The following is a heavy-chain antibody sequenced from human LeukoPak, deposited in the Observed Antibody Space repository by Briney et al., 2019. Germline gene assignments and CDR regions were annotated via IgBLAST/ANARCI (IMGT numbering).Heavy chain of an antibody. J-gene: IGHJ4*02. Sequence: PGGSLRLSCAASGFTFKSYWMHWVRQAPGKGLVWVSRINSDGSSTSYADSVKGRFTISRDNAKNTLSLQMNSLRAEDTAVYYCAKRADYGGNSYDYWGQGTLVTVSS. V-gene: IGHV3-74*01. CDR3: AKRADYGGNSYDY. CDR1: GFTFKSYW. CDR2: INSDGSST. D-gene: IGHD4-23*01.